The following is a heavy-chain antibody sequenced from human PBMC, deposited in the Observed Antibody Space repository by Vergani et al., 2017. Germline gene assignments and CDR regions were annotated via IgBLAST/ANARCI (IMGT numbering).Heavy chain of an antibody. V-gene: IGHV4-61*02. Sequence: QVQLQESGPGLVKPSQTLSLTCTVSGGSISSGSYYWSWIRQPAGKGLEWIGRIYTSGSTNYNPSLKSRVTISVDTSKNQFSLKLSSVTAADTAVYYCARWKQGRGWSIDYWGQGTLVTVSS. CDR2: IYTSGST. CDR1: GGSISSGSYY. D-gene: IGHD1-1*01. J-gene: IGHJ4*02. CDR3: ARWKQGRGWSIDY.